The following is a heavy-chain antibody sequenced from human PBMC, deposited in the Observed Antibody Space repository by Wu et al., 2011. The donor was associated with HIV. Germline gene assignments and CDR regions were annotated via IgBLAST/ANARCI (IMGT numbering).Heavy chain of an antibody. V-gene: IGHV1-69-2*01. Sequence: EVQLLQSGGEVKSPGATVTISCNVSGYGVFDYYVHWVLEAPEKGLEWMGLIDPEDGEAVYSEKFQGRVTITADTSTDTVFMELFSLRSEDTGIYYCATTSVVPSAIRSFHMDVWGKGRRSPSR. D-gene: IGHD2-21*02. J-gene: IGHJ6*03. CDR2: IDPEDGEA. CDR3: ATTSVVPSAIRSFHMDV. CDR1: GYGVFDYY.